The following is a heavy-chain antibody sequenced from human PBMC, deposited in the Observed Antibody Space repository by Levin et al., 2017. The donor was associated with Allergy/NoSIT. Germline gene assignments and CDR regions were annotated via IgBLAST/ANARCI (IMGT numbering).Heavy chain of an antibody. D-gene: IGHD2-21*02. CDR3: ARDVGVVTAALGN. CDR1: GFTTDYYA. Sequence: GGSLRLSCAATGFTTDYYAMHWVRQGPGKGLEWVSGIRWDGATGYADSVKGRFTISRDDAKTSLYLQMNSLRPDDTALYYCARDVGVVTAALGNWGQGTPVTVSS. J-gene: IGHJ4*02. V-gene: IGHV3-9*02. CDR2: IRWDGAT.